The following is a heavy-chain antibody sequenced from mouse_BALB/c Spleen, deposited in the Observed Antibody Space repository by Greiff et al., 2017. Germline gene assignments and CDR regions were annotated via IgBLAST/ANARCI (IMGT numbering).Heavy chain of an antibody. J-gene: IGHJ2*01. Sequence: QVQLQQSGAELVKPGASVKLSCKTSGYTFTSYWIQWVKQRPGQGLGWIGEIFPGTGTTYYNEKFKGKATLTIDTSSSTAYMQLSSLTSEDSAVYFCARSKESPYSFDYWGQGTTLTVSS. V-gene: IGHV1S132*01. CDR3: ARSKESPYSFDY. CDR1: GYTFTSYW. CDR2: IFPGTGTT.